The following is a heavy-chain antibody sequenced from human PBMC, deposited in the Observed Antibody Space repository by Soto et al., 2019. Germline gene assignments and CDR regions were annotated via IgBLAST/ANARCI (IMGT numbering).Heavy chain of an antibody. V-gene: IGHV5-51*01. CDR2: VFLGDSDA. D-gene: IGHD2-8*01. Sequence: PGESLKISCKGSGCSLSDQWIGWVRHTPDKGLEWIGFVFLGDSDARYSPAFQGQVTMSADRSSTYLQWSSLKASDTGIYYCARRRGRCSDGVCYSWWFDPWGQGTRVTVSS. CDR3: ARRRGRCSDGVCYSWWFDP. J-gene: IGHJ5*02. CDR1: GCSLSDQW.